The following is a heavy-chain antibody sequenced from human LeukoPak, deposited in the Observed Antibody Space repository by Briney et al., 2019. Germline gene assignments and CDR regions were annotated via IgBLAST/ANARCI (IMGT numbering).Heavy chain of an antibody. D-gene: IGHD2-2*01. CDR3: AKYCSSTSCYRARWFDL. CDR2: ISGSGGST. Sequence: GGSLRLSCAASGFTFSSYAMSWVRQAPGKGLEWVSAISGSGGSTYYADSVKGRFTISRDNSKNTLYLQMNSLRAEDTAVYYCAKYCSSTSCYRARWFDLWGQGTLVTVSS. V-gene: IGHV3-23*01. J-gene: IGHJ5*02. CDR1: GFTFSSYA.